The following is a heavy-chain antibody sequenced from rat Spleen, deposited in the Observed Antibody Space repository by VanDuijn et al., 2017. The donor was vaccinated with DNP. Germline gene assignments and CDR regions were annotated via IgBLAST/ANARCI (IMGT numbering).Heavy chain of an antibody. CDR1: GYSITSNY. CDR2: ISYSGST. CDR3: ARLRLEWEVRAMDA. D-gene: IGHD1-1*01. J-gene: IGHJ4*01. V-gene: IGHV3-1*01. Sequence: EVQLQESGPGLVKPSQSLSLTCSVTGYSITSNYWGWIRKFPGDKMEWIGHISYSGSTTYNPSLESRISITRDTSKNQFFLQLNSLTTEDTATYYCARLRLEWEVRAMDAWGQGTSVTVSS.